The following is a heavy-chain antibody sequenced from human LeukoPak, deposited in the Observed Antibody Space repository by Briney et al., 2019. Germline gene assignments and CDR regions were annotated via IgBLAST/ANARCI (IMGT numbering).Heavy chain of an antibody. D-gene: IGHD2-2*01. Sequence: EASVKVSCKASGGTFSSYAISWVRQAPGQGLEWMGWISAYNGNTNYAQKLQGRVTMTTDTSTSTAYMELRSLRSDDTAVYYCARETGGRYCSSTSCYGGDYWGQGTLVTVSS. J-gene: IGHJ4*02. CDR3: ARETGGRYCSSTSCYGGDY. V-gene: IGHV1-18*01. CDR1: GGTFSSYA. CDR2: ISAYNGNT.